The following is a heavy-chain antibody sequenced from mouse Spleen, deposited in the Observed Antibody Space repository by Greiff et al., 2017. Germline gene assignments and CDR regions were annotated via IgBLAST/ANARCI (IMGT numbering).Heavy chain of an antibody. CDR1: GYAFGSSG. J-gene: IGHJ1*01. Sequence: VQRVESGAELVKPGASGKISCKAPGYAFGSSGMNGVKQRPGKGLEWIGQIEPGDGDTNYNGKFKGKATLTADKSSSTAYMQLSSLTSEDSAVYCCARGGGEGYFDVWGAGTTVTVSS. D-gene: IGHD2-13*01. V-gene: IGHV1-80*01. CDR3: ARGGGEGYFDV. CDR2: IEPGDGDT.